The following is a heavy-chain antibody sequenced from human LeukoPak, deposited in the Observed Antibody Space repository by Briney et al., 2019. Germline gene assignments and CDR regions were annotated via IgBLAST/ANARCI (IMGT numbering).Heavy chain of an antibody. CDR2: TYYRSKWYN. D-gene: IGHD3-16*01. CDR3: ARGGGYVDHAFDI. Sequence: SQTLSLTCAISGDSVSSNSAAWNWIRQSPSRGLEWPGRTYYRSKWYNDYAVSVKSRITINPDTSKNQFSLQLNSGTPEDTAVYYWARGGGYVDHAFDIWGQGTMLTVSS. J-gene: IGHJ3*02. CDR1: GDSVSSNSAA. V-gene: IGHV6-1*01.